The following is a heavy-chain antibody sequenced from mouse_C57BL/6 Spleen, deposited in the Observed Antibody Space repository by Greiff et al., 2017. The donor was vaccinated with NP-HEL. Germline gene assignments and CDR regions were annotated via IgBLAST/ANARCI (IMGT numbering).Heavy chain of an antibody. CDR2: IHPNSGST. CDR1: GYTFTSYW. CDR3: AREGDYDERFAY. Sequence: QVQLQQPGAELVKPGASVKLSCKASGYTFTSYWMHWVKQRPGQGLEWIGMIHPNSGSTNYNEKFKSKATLTVDKSSSTAYMQLSSLTSEDSAVYYCAREGDYDERFAYWGQGTLVTVSA. D-gene: IGHD2-4*01. J-gene: IGHJ3*01. V-gene: IGHV1-64*01.